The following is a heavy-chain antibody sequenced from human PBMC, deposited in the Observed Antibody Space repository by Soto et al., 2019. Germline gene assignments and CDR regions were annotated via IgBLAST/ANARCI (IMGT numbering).Heavy chain of an antibody. CDR3: AKAPWDYDILTGKQGSYMDV. V-gene: IGHV3-23*01. J-gene: IGHJ6*03. CDR1: GFTFSSYA. CDR2: ISGSGGST. D-gene: IGHD3-9*01. Sequence: GGSLRLSCAASGFTFSSYAMSWVRQAPGKGLEWVSAISGSGGSTYYADSVKGRFTISRDNSKNTLYLQMNSLRAEDTAVYYCAKAPWDYDILTGKQGSYMDVWGKGTTVTVSS.